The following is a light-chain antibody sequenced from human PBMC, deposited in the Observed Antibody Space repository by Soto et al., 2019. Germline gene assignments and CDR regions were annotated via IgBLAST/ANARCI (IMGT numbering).Light chain of an antibody. CDR3: QSYDSSLSGVV. CDR2: GNS. Sequence: QSVLTQPPSVSGAPGQRVTISCTGSSSNIGAGYDVHWYQQLPGTAPKLLIYGNSNRPSGVPDRVSGSKSCTSASLAITGLHAEDEADYDCQSYDSSLSGVVFGGGTKLTVL. CDR1: SSNIGAGYD. J-gene: IGLJ2*01. V-gene: IGLV1-40*01.